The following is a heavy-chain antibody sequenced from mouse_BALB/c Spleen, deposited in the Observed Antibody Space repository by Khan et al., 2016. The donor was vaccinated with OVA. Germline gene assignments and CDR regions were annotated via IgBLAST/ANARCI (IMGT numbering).Heavy chain of an antibody. CDR1: GFSSNTYG. J-gene: IGHJ3*01. CDR2: IRSGGTT. CDR3: ARNSYMYDFTY. Sequence: QVQLQQSGPGLVQPSQSLSITCTVSGFSSNTYGIHWIRQSQGKGLEWLGVIRSGGTTDYNGAFISRLNITKDNSKSQVFLKMNSLQADDTALYFCARNSYMYDFTYWGQGTLVTVSA. V-gene: IGHV2-2*01. D-gene: IGHD2-14*01.